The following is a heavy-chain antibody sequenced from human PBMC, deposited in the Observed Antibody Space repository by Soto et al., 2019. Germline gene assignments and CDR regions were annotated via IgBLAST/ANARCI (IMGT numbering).Heavy chain of an antibody. V-gene: IGHV5-51*01. Sequence: GESLKISGKASGYTFRHHWLAWVRQVPGKGLEWMGIIYPADSDTRYSPSFQGQVTISADESISTAYLQWSSLKATDTARYYCARQSKKTFIEILAAHYYFGYWRQRTPVPVS. CDR1: GYTFRHHW. CDR2: IYPADSDT. D-gene: IGHD3-9*01. CDR3: ARQSKKTFIEILAAHYYFGY. J-gene: IGHJ4*02.